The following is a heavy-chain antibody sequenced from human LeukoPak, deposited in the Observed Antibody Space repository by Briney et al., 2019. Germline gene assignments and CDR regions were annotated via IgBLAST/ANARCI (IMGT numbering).Heavy chain of an antibody. J-gene: IGHJ6*03. D-gene: IGHD1-26*01. CDR2: IRYDGSNK. Sequence: GGSLRLSCAASGFTFSSYGMHWVRQAPGKGLEWVAFIRYDGSNKYYADSVKGRFTISRDNSKNTLYLQMNSLRAEDTAVYYCAKFGGARLLMDVWGKGTTVTISS. CDR1: GFTFSSYG. V-gene: IGHV3-30*02. CDR3: AKFGGARLLMDV.